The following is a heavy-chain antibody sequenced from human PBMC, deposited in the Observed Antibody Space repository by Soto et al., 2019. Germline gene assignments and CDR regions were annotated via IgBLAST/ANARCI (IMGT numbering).Heavy chain of an antibody. CDR3: ARLSYYGSGSYLGQGPFDY. CDR1: GYTFTGYY. J-gene: IGHJ4*02. CDR2: INPNSGGT. Sequence: ASVKVSCKASGYTFTGYYMHWVRQAPGQGLEWMGWINPNSGGTNYAQKFQGWVTMTRDTSISTAYMELSRLRSDDTAVYYCARLSYYGSGSYLGQGPFDYWGQGTLVTVSS. D-gene: IGHD3-10*01. V-gene: IGHV1-2*04.